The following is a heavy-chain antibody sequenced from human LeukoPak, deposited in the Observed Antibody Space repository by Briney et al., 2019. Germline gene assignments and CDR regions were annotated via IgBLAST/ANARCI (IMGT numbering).Heavy chain of an antibody. CDR3: ARPLSAREYFEY. CDR1: GFTLRTHG. Sequence: PGGSLRLPCAASGFTLRTHGMHWVRQAPGKGLERGAFMHSNGNTEYYADAVKGRITISRDKSKNTLHLQVNSLRPEDTAVYYCARPLSAREYFEYWGQGNLVIVSA. D-gene: IGHD6-6*01. CDR2: MHSNGNTE. V-gene: IGHV3-30*02. J-gene: IGHJ1*01.